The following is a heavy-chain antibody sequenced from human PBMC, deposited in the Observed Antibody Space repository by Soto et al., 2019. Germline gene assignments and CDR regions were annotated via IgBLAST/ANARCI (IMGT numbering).Heavy chain of an antibody. Sequence: GGSLRLSCVASGFTGDDDAMHWVRQAPGKGLEWVSGISANGDNVDYADSVKGRFTVSRDNAKNSLFLQMNSLRPEDTALYYCAKDMKWGGMTTIHYFDSWGQGT. D-gene: IGHD4-17*01. CDR2: ISANGDNV. V-gene: IGHV3-9*01. J-gene: IGHJ4*02. CDR1: GFTGDDDA. CDR3: AKDMKWGGMTTIHYFDS.